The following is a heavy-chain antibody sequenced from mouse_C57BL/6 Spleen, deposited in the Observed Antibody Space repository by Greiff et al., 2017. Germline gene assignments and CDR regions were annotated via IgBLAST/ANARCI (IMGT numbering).Heavy chain of an antibody. J-gene: IGHJ4*01. CDR1: GFTFSSYG. Sequence: DVHLVESGGDLVKPGGSLKLSCAASGFTFSSYGMSWVRPTPDKRLEWVATISSGGSYTYYPNSVKGRFTISRDNAKNTLDLQMSSLKSEDTAMYYCARHDDYDGDDYAMDYWGQGTSVTVSS. D-gene: IGHD2-4*01. V-gene: IGHV5-6*01. CDR3: ARHDDYDGDDYAMDY. CDR2: ISSGGSYT.